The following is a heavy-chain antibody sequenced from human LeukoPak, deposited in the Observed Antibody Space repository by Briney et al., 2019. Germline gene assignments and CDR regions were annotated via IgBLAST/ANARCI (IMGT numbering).Heavy chain of an antibody. Sequence: SVKVSCKASGGTFSSYAISWVRQAPGQGLEWMGRIIPIFGIANYAQKFQGRVTITADKFTSTAYMELSSLRSEDTAVYYCASPKLERYSGSPYYWGQGTLVTVSS. CDR1: GGTFSSYA. CDR2: IIPIFGIA. V-gene: IGHV1-69*04. D-gene: IGHD1-26*01. CDR3: ASPKLERYSGSPYY. J-gene: IGHJ4*02.